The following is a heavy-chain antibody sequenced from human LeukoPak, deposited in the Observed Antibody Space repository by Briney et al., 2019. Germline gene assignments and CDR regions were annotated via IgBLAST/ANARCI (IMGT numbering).Heavy chain of an antibody. V-gene: IGHV1-2*02. CDR2: INPNSSDT. Sequence: ASVKVSCKRFRYTFTDYFIHWVGQAPGQGLEWMGWINPNSSDTTYAQKFQGRVTMTRDTSINTGYMELSRLTSDDTAVYYCTRRRPKSTAGFDYWGQGALVTVSS. CDR1: RYTFTDYF. D-gene: IGHD2/OR15-2a*01. CDR3: TRRRPKSTAGFDY. J-gene: IGHJ4*02.